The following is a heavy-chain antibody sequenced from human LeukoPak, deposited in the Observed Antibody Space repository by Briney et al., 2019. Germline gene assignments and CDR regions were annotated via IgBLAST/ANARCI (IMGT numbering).Heavy chain of an antibody. CDR2: INPNSGGT. CDR1: GYTFTVYY. J-gene: IGHJ4*02. V-gene: IGHV1-2*06. D-gene: IGHD3-10*01. CDR3: ARDPYGSGSPAYYFDY. Sequence: ASVNVSFTASGYTFTVYYMHWVRQAPGQGLEWMGRINPNSGGTNYAQKFQGRVTMTRDTSISTAYMELSRLRSDDTAVYYCARDPYGSGSPAYYFDYWGQGTLVTVSS.